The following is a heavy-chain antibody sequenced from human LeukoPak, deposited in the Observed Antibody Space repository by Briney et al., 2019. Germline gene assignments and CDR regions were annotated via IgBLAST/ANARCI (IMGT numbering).Heavy chain of an antibody. CDR3: ARGTTSTYYDFWSGYYLGYFDY. D-gene: IGHD3-3*01. J-gene: IGHJ4*02. CDR2: INHSGST. Sequence: SETLSLTCAVYGGSFSGYYWSWIRQPPGKGLEWIGEINHSGSTNYNPSLKSRVTISVDTSKNQFSLKLSSVTAADTAVYYCARGTTSTYYDFWSGYYLGYFDYWGQGTLVTVSS. CDR1: GGSFSGYY. V-gene: IGHV4-34*01.